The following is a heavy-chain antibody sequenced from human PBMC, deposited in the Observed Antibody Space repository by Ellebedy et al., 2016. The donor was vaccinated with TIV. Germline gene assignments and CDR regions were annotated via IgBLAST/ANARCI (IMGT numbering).Heavy chain of an antibody. CDR2: IYGNGNT. Sequence: SETLSLXXIVSGGSVSSYYWSWIRQAAGKGLEWIGRIYGNGNTKYNPSLQSRVTMSVDTSKNQISLKLNSVTGADTALYYCARGPYDGTGYYYPHWGQGTLVTVSS. CDR1: GGSVSSYY. D-gene: IGHD3-22*01. V-gene: IGHV4-4*07. J-gene: IGHJ4*02. CDR3: ARGPYDGTGYYYPH.